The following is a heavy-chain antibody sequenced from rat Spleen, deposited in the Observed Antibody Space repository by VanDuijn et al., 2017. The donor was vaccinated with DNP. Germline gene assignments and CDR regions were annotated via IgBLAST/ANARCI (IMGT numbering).Heavy chain of an antibody. V-gene: IGHV3-3*01. CDR2: INSVGST. Sequence: EVQLQESGPGLVKPSQSLSLTCSVTGYSITNTYRWNWIRKFPGDKLEWMGYINSVGSTNYNPSLKSRISISRDTSKNQVFLQVTSVTTEDTATYFCATYCGFNSYFFDYWGQGVMVTVSS. CDR1: GYSITNTYR. D-gene: IGHD1-9*01. J-gene: IGHJ2*01. CDR3: ATYCGFNSYFFDY.